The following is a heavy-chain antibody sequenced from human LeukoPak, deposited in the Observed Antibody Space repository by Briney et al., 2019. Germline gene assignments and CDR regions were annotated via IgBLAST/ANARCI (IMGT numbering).Heavy chain of an antibody. J-gene: IGHJ6*02. Sequence: PSETLSLTGTVSGGSISSGDYYWSWIRQPPGKGLEWIGYIYYSGSTYYNPSLKSRVTISVDTSKNQFSLKLSSVTAADTAVYYCAREQGDVSIYYYYGMDVWGQGTTVTVSS. CDR2: IYYSGST. V-gene: IGHV4-30-4*01. D-gene: IGHD3-16*01. CDR3: AREQGDVSIYYYYGMDV. CDR1: GGSISSGDYY.